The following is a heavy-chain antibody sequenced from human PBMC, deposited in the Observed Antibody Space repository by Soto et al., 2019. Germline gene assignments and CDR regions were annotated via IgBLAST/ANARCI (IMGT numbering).Heavy chain of an antibody. CDR2: IYYSGST. CDR1: GGSVSSGSYY. D-gene: IGHD2-2*01. J-gene: IGHJ6*02. V-gene: IGHV4-61*01. CDR3: ARGRGVLVPAAMRSYYYYGMDL. Sequence: QVQLQESGPGLVKPSETLSLTCTVSGGSVSSGSYYWSWIRQPPGKGLEWIGYIYYSGSTNYNPSRDGRVAFALDPAEALVSLKLSSVTAADTAVYYCARGRGVLVPAAMRSYYYYGMDLWGHGTTVTVSS.